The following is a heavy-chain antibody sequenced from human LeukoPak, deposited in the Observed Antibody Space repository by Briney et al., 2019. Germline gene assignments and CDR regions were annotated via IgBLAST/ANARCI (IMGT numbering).Heavy chain of an antibody. V-gene: IGHV3-48*04. CDR2: ISSSTNTI. J-gene: IGHJ6*02. CDR3: ARARPAAMVYYYYGMDV. D-gene: IGHD2-2*01. CDR1: GFPFTLYN. Sequence: SGGSLRLSCEVSGFPFTLYNMNWVRQAPGKGLEWLSYISSSTNTIYYADSVKGRFTISRDYAKNSLYLQMNGLGAEDTAVYYCARARPAAMVYYYYGMDVWGQGTTVTVSS.